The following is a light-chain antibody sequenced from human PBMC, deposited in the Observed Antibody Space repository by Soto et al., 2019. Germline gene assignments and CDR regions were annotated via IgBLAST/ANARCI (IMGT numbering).Light chain of an antibody. CDR1: QTVSSK. Sequence: EIVLTQSPATLSSSPGERATLSCRASQTVSSKLAWYQHKPGQAPRLLIYDTSNRATGIPARFSGSGSGTDFTLTISSLEPEDFAVYYCHQRKSWNRPFGQGTKV. J-gene: IGKJ1*01. V-gene: IGKV3-11*01. CDR3: HQRKSWNRP. CDR2: DTS.